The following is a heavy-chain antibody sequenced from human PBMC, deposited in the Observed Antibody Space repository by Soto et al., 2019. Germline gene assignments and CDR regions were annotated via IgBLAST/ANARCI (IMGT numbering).Heavy chain of an antibody. D-gene: IGHD6-19*01. J-gene: IGHJ6*03. CDR3: ARDRGVAPPVAGNTHYYYYMDV. CDR2: ISAYNGNT. V-gene: IGHV1-18*01. CDR1: GYSFTNYG. Sequence: QDRLVQSGVEVKKPGASVRVSCKASGYSFTNYGITWVRQAPGQGFEWMGWISAYNGNTNYAQKFQGRVTLTTDASTSTADLEWRSLRADDTAVYYCARDRGVAPPVAGNTHYYYYMDVWGKGTTVTVSS.